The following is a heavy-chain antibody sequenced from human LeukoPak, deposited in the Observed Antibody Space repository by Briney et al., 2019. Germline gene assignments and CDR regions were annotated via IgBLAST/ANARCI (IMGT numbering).Heavy chain of an antibody. Sequence: GGSLRLSCAASGFTVSTNYMSWVRQAPGKGPEWVSVIYYSGGSTYYADSVKGRFTISRDNSKNTLYLQMNSLRAEDTAVYYCAKDPIAAASHYFDYWGQGTLVTVSS. CDR3: AKDPIAAASHYFDY. CDR1: GFTVSTNY. V-gene: IGHV3-53*01. D-gene: IGHD6-13*01. J-gene: IGHJ4*02. CDR2: IYYSGGST.